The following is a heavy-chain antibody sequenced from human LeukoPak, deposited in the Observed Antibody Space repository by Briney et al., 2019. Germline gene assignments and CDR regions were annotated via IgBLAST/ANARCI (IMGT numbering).Heavy chain of an antibody. CDR3: ARVTWGGPGYYGMDV. D-gene: IGHD3-16*01. CDR1: GGTFSSYA. J-gene: IGHJ6*04. V-gene: IGHV1-69*13. Sequence: GASVKVSCKASGGTFSSYAISWVRQAPGQGLEWMGGIIPIFGTANYAQKFQGRVTITADESTSTAYMELSSLRSEDTAVYYCARVTWGGPGYYGMDVWGKGTAVTVSS. CDR2: IIPIFGTA.